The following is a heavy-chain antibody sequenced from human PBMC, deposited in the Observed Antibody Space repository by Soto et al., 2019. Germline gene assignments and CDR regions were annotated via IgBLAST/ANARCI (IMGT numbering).Heavy chain of an antibody. J-gene: IGHJ6*02. CDR1: GGSVSSGSYY. V-gene: IGHV4-61*01. Sequence: QVQLQESGPGLVKPSETLSLTCTVSGGSVSSGSYYWSWIRQPPGKGLEWIGYIYYSGSTNYNPSHTSRVTISVDTHKNQFSLKLSSVTAADTAVYYCASVTRTCISTSCYRYSYGMDVWGQGTTVTVSS. CDR3: ASVTRTCISTSCYRYSYGMDV. CDR2: IYYSGST. D-gene: IGHD2-2*01.